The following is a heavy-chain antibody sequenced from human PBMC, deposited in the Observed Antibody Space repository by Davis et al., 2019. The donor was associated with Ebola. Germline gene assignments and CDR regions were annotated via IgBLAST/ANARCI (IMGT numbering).Heavy chain of an antibody. CDR2: IIPLFGTA. CDR1: GGTFTSYA. Sequence: SVKVSCKASGGTFTSYAISWVRQAPGQGLEWMGVIIPLFGTANYAQKFQDRVTITADESTSTSYMELNSLRSDDTAVYYCARGGGGDSSGFQSWFDPWGQGTLVTVSS. CDR3: ARGGGGDSSGFQSWFDP. V-gene: IGHV1-69*13. J-gene: IGHJ5*02. D-gene: IGHD3-22*01.